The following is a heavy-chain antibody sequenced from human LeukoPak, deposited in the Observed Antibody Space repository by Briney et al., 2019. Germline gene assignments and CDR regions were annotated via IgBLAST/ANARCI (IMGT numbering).Heavy chain of an antibody. CDR1: GYSFTGYW. CDR3: ARSVSSSWYYYYYYYGMDV. CDR2: IYPGDSDT. D-gene: IGHD6-13*01. J-gene: IGHJ6*02. V-gene: IGHV5-51*01. Sequence: GESLKISCKGSGYSFTGYWIGWVRQMPGKGLEWMGIIYPGDSDTRYSPSFQGQVTISADKSISTAYLQWSSLKASDTAMYYCARSVSSSWYYYYYYYGMDVWGQGTTVTVSS.